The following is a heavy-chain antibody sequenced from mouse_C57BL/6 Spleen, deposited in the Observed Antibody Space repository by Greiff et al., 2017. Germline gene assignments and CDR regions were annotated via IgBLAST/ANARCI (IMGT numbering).Heavy chain of an antibody. CDR2: INPGNGGT. V-gene: IGHV1-53*01. CDR1: GYTFTSYW. D-gene: IGHD4-1*01. J-gene: IGHJ2*01. Sequence: QVQLQQPGAELVKPGASVKLSCKASGYTFTSYWMHWVKQRPGQGLEWMGNINPGNGGTNYNEKFKSKSTLTVDKSSSTAYMQLSSLTSEDSAVYEGASELAGTEYWGQGTTLTV. CDR3: ASELAGTEY.